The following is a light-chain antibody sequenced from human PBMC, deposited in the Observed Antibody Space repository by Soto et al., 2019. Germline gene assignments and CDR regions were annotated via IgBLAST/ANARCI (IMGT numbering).Light chain of an antibody. Sequence: DIQMTQSPSPLSASVGDRIIITCRASQTIARYINWFQQKSGQPPKLLVYAASTLRHGVPSRFSVSASGSDFTLTINSLQPEDLATYYCQQSYSAPFKFGPGTKVDIK. J-gene: IGKJ3*01. CDR1: QTIARY. CDR2: AAS. V-gene: IGKV1-39*01. CDR3: QQSYSAPFK.